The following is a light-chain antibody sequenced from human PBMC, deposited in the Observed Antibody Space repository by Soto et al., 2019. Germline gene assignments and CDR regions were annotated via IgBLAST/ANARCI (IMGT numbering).Light chain of an antibody. V-gene: IGLV2-11*01. J-gene: IGLJ2*01. CDR1: SSDVGAYNF. CDR3: CSYGGSYNVL. CDR2: DVT. Sequence: QSVLTQPHSVSGSPGQSVTISCTGTSSDVGAYNFVSWYQHHPGRAPKVMIYDVTKRPSGVPDRFSGSKSGNTASLTISGLQAEDEADYYCCSYGGSYNVLFGGGTKLTVL.